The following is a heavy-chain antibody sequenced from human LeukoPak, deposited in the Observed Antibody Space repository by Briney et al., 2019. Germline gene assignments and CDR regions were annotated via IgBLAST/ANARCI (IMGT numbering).Heavy chain of an antibody. V-gene: IGHV4-34*01. D-gene: IGHD3-3*01. CDR2: INHSGST. CDR1: GGSFSGYY. Sequence: SETLSLTCAVYGGSFSGYYWSWIRQPPGKGLEWIGEINHSGSTNYNPSLKSRVTISVDTSKNQFSLKLSSVTAADTAVYYCARGVGVVNPRFDCWGQGTLVTVSS. CDR3: ARGVGVVNPRFDC. J-gene: IGHJ4*02.